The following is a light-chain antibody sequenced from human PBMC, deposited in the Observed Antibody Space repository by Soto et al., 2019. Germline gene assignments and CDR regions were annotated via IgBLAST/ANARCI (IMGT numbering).Light chain of an antibody. CDR1: SSDVGGYDY. CDR3: RSYSISTAYL. V-gene: IGLV2-14*01. CDR2: EVS. J-gene: IGLJ1*01. Sequence: QSALTQPASVSGSPGQSITISCTGTSSDVGGYDYVSWYQLHPGKAPKLMIFEVSYPPSGVSYRFSSSKSGNTASLTISGLQAEDEADYFCRSYSISTAYLFGTGTKVTVL.